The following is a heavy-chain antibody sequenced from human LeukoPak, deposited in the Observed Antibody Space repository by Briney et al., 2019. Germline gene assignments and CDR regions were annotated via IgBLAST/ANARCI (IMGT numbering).Heavy chain of an antibody. CDR3: ARDLYSSGSRRNDY. V-gene: IGHV1-18*01. CDR1: GYTFTSYG. Sequence: ASVKVSCKASGYTFTSYGISWVRQAPGQGLEWMGWISAYNGNTNYAQKLQGRVTMTTDTSTSTACMELRSLRSDDTAVYYCARDLYSSGSRRNDYWGQGTLVTVSS. J-gene: IGHJ4*02. CDR2: ISAYNGNT. D-gene: IGHD6-19*01.